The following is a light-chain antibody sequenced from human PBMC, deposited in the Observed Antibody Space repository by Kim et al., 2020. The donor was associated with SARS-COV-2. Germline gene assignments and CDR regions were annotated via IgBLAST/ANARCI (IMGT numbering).Light chain of an antibody. Sequence: SYELTQPPSVSVSPGQTASITCSGDKLGDKYACWYQQKPGQSPVLVIYQDSKRPSGIPERFSGSNSGNTATLTISGTQAMDEADYYYQAWESSIGVFGVGNQQAV. CDR2: QDS. V-gene: IGLV3-1*01. J-gene: IGLJ2*01. CDR3: QAWESSIGV. CDR1: KLGDKY.